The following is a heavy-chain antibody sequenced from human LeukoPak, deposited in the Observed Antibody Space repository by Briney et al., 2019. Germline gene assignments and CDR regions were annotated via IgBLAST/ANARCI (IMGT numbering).Heavy chain of an antibody. V-gene: IGHV3-9*01. J-gene: IGHJ3*02. Sequence: GRSLRLSCAASGFTFDDYAMHWVRQAPGKGLEWVSGISWNSGSIGYADSVKGRFTISRDNPKNTLYLQMNSLRAEDTAVYYCAKDPGAFDIWGQGTMVTVSS. CDR2: ISWNSGSI. CDR3: AKDPGAFDI. CDR1: GFTFDDYA.